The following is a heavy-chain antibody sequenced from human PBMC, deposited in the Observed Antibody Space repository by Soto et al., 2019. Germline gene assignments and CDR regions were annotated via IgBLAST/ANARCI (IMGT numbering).Heavy chain of an antibody. Sequence: QLQLQESGPGLVKPSKTLSLTCTVSGGSIGSSDSYWGWIRQPPGKGLEWIGNIYDSGSTSYNPSLKSQVTISVDTSKNQVSLKVSSVTAADTAMYICVGGHPWVGFDYWGQGTLVTVSS. CDR2: IYDSGST. J-gene: IGHJ4*02. D-gene: IGHD2-15*01. V-gene: IGHV4-39*01. CDR3: VGGHPWVGFDY. CDR1: GGSIGSSDSY.